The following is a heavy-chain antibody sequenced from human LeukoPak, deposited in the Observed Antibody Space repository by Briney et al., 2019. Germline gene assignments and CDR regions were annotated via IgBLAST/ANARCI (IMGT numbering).Heavy chain of an antibody. Sequence: GRSLRLSCAASGFTFDDYAMHWVRQAPGKGLEWVSGISWNSGSIGYADPVKGRFTISRDNAKNSLYLQMNSLRAEDTALCYCAKDTPFGGSFQFDYWGQGTLVTVSS. CDR2: ISWNSGSI. D-gene: IGHD3-16*01. CDR1: GFTFDDYA. V-gene: IGHV3-9*01. CDR3: AKDTPFGGSFQFDY. J-gene: IGHJ4*02.